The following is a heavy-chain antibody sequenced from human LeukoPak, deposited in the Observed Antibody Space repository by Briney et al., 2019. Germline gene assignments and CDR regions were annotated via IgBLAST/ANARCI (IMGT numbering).Heavy chain of an antibody. CDR3: ARESGGNWTIFDS. CDR2: ISSRGTGV. Sequence: PGGSLRLSCAASGFSLSDFYMSWTRQAPGKGLEWLSYISSRGTGVYYDDSVKGRVTISRDNARNSLYLEVSSVRADDTAVYYCARESGGNWTIFDSWGQGTLVTVSS. D-gene: IGHD1-1*01. V-gene: IGHV3-11*01. CDR1: GFSLSDFY. J-gene: IGHJ5*01.